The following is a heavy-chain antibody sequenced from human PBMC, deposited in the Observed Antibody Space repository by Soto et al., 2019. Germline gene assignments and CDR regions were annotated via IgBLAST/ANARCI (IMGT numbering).Heavy chain of an antibody. Sequence: PGGSLRLSCAASGFTFSSYSMNWVRQAPGKGLEWVSSISSSSSYIYYADSVKGRFTISRDNAKNSLYLQMNSLRAEDTAVYYCASPYSGYDYGTLDYWGQGTLVTVSS. CDR3: ASPYSGYDYGTLDY. CDR2: ISSSSSYI. CDR1: GFTFSSYS. J-gene: IGHJ4*02. V-gene: IGHV3-21*01. D-gene: IGHD5-12*01.